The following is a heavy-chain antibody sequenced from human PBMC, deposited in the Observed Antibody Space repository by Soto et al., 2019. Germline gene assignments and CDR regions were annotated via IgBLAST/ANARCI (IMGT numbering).Heavy chain of an antibody. Sequence: QPGCSLRLSCGASDFPCCKYWMTWVRQAPGKGLEWVANIDQDESEKYYVQSVKGRFTISRDNAKNSLYLQMESLRAEDSAVYYCARDSKYGGSYCFDWCGQGTLVTVSS. CDR2: IDQDESEK. CDR3: ARDSKYGGSYCFDW. J-gene: IGHJ4*02. CDR1: DFPCCKYW. V-gene: IGHV3-7*03. D-gene: IGHD1-26*01.